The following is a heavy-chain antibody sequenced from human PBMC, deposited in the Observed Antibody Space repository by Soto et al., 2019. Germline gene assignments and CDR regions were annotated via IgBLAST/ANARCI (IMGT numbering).Heavy chain of an antibody. Sequence: SVKVSCKASGGTFSSYAISWVRQAPGQGLEWMGGIIPIFGTANYAQKFQGRVTITADESTSTAYMELSSLRSEDTAVYYCARRRGFGELLFYYYYGMDVWGQGTTVTVSS. CDR2: IIPIFGTA. CDR1: GGTFSSYA. D-gene: IGHD3-10*01. CDR3: ARRRGFGELLFYYYYGMDV. J-gene: IGHJ6*02. V-gene: IGHV1-69*13.